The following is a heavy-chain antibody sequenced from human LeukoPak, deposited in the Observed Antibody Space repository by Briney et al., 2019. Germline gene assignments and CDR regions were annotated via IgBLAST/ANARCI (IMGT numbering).Heavy chain of an antibody. Sequence: PSETLSLTCAVYGGSFSGYYWSWIRQPPGKGLEWIGEINHSGSTNYNPSLKSRVTISVDTSKNQFSLKLSSVTAADAAVYYCAGRTTYDSSGYYYGDDAFDIWGQGTMVTVSS. CDR3: AGRTTYDSSGYYYGDDAFDI. CDR1: GGSFSGYY. D-gene: IGHD3-22*01. CDR2: INHSGST. V-gene: IGHV4-34*01. J-gene: IGHJ3*02.